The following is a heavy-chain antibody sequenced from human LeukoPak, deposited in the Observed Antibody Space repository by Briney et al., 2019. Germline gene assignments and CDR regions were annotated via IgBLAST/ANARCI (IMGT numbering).Heavy chain of an antibody. Sequence: GGSLRLSCAASGFTFSSYGMHWVRQAPGKGLEWVAVISYDGSNKYYADSVKGRFTISRDNFKNTLYLQMNSLRAEDTAVYYCAKESDYYGSGSYYSGAFDIWGQGTMVTVSS. CDR3: AKESDYYGSGSYYSGAFDI. CDR2: ISYDGSNK. V-gene: IGHV3-30*18. CDR1: GFTFSSYG. J-gene: IGHJ3*02. D-gene: IGHD3-10*01.